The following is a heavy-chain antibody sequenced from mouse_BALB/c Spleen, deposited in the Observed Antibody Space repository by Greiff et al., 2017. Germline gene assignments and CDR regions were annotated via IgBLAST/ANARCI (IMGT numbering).Heavy chain of an antibody. CDR2: ISSGGST. J-gene: IGHJ4*01. CDR3: ARDPPYYAMDY. V-gene: IGHV5-6-5*01. Sequence: EVQLVESGGGLVKPGGSLKLSCAASGFTFSSYAMSWVRQTPEKRLEWVASISSGGSTYYPDSVKGRFTISRDNARNILYLQMSSLRSEDTAMYYCARDPPYYAMDYWGQGTSVTVSS. CDR1: GFTFSSYA.